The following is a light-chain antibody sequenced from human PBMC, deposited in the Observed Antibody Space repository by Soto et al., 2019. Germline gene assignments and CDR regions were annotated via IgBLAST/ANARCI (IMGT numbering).Light chain of an antibody. Sequence: DVVMTQSPLSLPVTLGQPASISCRSSQSLVYSDGNTYLNWFQQRPGQSPRRLIYKVSNRDSGVPDRFSGSGSGTDFTLKISRVEAEDVGVYYCQQYGSSPGTFGQGTRLEIK. J-gene: IGKJ5*01. CDR1: QSLVYSDGNTY. CDR2: KVS. V-gene: IGKV2-30*01. CDR3: QQYGSSPGT.